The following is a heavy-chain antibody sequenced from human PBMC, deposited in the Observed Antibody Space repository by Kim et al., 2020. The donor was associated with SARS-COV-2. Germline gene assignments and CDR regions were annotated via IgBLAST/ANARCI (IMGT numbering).Heavy chain of an antibody. Sequence: DSVKGRFTISRDNSKNTLYLQINSLRAEDTAVYYCAKGGNDYVWGSYRGVWGQGTTVTVSS. D-gene: IGHD3-16*02. V-gene: IGHV3-30*02. J-gene: IGHJ6*02. CDR3: AKGGNDYVWGSYRGV.